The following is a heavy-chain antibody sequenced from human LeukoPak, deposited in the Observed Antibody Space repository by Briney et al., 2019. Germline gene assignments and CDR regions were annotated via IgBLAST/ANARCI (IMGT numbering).Heavy chain of an antibody. CDR1: GFTFSSYA. Sequence: GGSLRLSCAASGFTFSSYAMSWVRQAPGKGLEWVSAISGSGGSTYYADSVKGRFTISRDNSKNTLYLQMNSLRAEDTAVYYCAKDLKVGRITIFGVVTQNAFDIWGQGTMVTVSS. V-gene: IGHV3-23*01. J-gene: IGHJ3*02. D-gene: IGHD3-3*01. CDR2: ISGSGGST. CDR3: AKDLKVGRITIFGVVTQNAFDI.